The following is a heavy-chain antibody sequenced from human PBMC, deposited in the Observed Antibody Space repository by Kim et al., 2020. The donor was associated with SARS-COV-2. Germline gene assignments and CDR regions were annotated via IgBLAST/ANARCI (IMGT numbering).Heavy chain of an antibody. V-gene: IGHV1-24*01. Sequence: IYAQKFQGRVTMTEDTSTDTAYMELSSLRSEDTAVYYCATDLSSIHYFDYWGQGTLVTVSS. D-gene: IGHD6-13*01. J-gene: IGHJ4*02. CDR3: ATDLSSIHYFDY.